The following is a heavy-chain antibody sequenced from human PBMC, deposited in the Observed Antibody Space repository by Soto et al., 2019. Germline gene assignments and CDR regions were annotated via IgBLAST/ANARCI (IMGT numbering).Heavy chain of an antibody. D-gene: IGHD2-15*01. CDR2: IYWDDDK. CDR1: GFSLSTSGVG. CDR3: AHRGRGIVFDY. V-gene: IGHV2-5*02. Sequence: QITLKESGPTLVKPTQTLTLTCTFSGFSLSTSGVGVGWILQPPRKALEWLALIYWDDDKRYSSSLKSRLTITKDTSKNQVVRTMTNIDPVDTATYYCAHRGRGIVFDYRGQGTLVTVSS. J-gene: IGHJ4*02.